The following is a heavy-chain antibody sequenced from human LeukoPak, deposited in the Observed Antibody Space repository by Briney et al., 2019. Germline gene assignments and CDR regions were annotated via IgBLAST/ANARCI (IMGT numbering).Heavy chain of an antibody. CDR3: AKDIRVHYFDPRGYLFDP. Sequence: GGSLRLSCAASGFSFSSYSMSWVRQAPGKGPEWVSSLVGSGGVTDYPDSVKGRFNISRDNSKKMLYLQMSSLRVEDKAVYYCAKDIRVHYFDPRGYLFDPWGQGTLVTVPS. V-gene: IGHV3-23*01. CDR1: GFSFSSYS. CDR2: LVGSGGVT. D-gene: IGHD3-22*01. J-gene: IGHJ5*02.